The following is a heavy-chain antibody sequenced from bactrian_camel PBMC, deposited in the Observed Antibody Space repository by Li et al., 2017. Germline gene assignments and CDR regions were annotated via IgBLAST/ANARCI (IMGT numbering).Heavy chain of an antibody. D-gene: IGHD3*01. CDR3: AADRALDDDCYVGSLYTDFAY. V-gene: IGHV3S53*01. CDR2: IDSDGIT. J-gene: IGHJ6*01. Sequence: VQLVESGGDLVQPGGSLTRSCAASGDRDARFCMGWFRQVPGLEREGIGSIDSDGITTYADSLKARFTISRDNAKSTHYLQMNNLKPEDTAMYYCAADRALDDDCYVGSLYTDFAYWGQGTQVTVS. CDR1: GDRDARFC.